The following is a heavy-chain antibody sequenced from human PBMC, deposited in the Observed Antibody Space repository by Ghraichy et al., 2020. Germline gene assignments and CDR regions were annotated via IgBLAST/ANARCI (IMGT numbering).Heavy chain of an antibody. CDR1: GFTFSSYW. D-gene: IGHD6-6*01. Sequence: GGSLRLSCAASGFTFSSYWMHWVRQAPGKGLVWFSRINSDGSSTSYADSVKGRFTISRDNAKNTLYLQMNSLRAEDTAVYYCAVVRVVAARPMGGGYWGQGTLVTVSS. V-gene: IGHV3-74*01. J-gene: IGHJ4*02. CDR3: AVVRVVAARPMGGGY. CDR2: INSDGSST.